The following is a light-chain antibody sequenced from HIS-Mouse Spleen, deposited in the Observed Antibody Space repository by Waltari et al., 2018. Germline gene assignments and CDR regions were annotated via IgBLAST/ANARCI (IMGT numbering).Light chain of an antibody. J-gene: IGKJ1*01. CDR3: QQRSNWPRRT. Sequence: EIVLTQSPATLSLSPGERATLSCRASQSVSSYLAWYQQKPGQAPRLLIYDASNRATGIPARFSGSGSGTDFTLTISSLEPEDFAVYYCQQRSNWPRRTFGQGTKGEIK. V-gene: IGKV3-11*01. CDR2: DAS. CDR1: QSVSSY.